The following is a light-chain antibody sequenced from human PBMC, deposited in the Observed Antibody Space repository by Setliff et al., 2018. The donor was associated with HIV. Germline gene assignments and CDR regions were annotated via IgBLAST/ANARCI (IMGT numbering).Light chain of an antibody. Sequence: QSALTQPASVSGSPGQSITISCTGTSSDIGGYNYVCWYQHHPGKAPKLMIYEVNKRPSGVSNRFSGSKSGNTASLTISGLQAEDEADYYCSSSRSSTIEVFRTGTKVTVL. CDR3: SSSRSSTIEV. J-gene: IGLJ1*01. CDR1: SSDIGGYNY. V-gene: IGLV2-14*01. CDR2: EVN.